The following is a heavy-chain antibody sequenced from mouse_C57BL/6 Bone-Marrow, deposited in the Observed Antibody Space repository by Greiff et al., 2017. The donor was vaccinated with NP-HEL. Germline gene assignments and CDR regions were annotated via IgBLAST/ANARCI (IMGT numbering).Heavy chain of an antibody. J-gene: IGHJ3*01. Sequence: QVQLQQPGAELVRPGTSVKLSCKASGYTFTSYWMHWVKQRPGQGLEWIGVIDPSDSYTNSNQKFKGKATLTVDTSSSTAYMQLSSLTSEDSAVYYCARWGDGYSWFAYWGQGTLVTVSA. CDR1: GYTFTSYW. CDR3: ARWGDGYSWFAY. V-gene: IGHV1-59*01. CDR2: IDPSDSYT. D-gene: IGHD2-3*01.